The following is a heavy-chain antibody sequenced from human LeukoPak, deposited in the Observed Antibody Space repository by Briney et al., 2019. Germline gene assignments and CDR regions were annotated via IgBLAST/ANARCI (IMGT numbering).Heavy chain of an antibody. CDR3: ARDNDSSGSNWFDP. CDR2: INPNSGGT. D-gene: IGHD3-22*01. J-gene: IGHJ5*02. CDR1: GYTFTGYY. Sequence: GASVKVSCKASGYTFTGYYMHWVRQAPGQGLEWMGRINPNSGGTNYAQKFQGRVTMTRDTSISTAYMELSSLRFEDTAVYYCARDNDSSGSNWFDPWGQGTLVTVSS. V-gene: IGHV1-2*06.